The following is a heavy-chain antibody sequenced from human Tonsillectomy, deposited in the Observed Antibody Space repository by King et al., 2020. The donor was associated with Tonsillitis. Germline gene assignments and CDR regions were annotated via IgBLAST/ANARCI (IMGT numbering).Heavy chain of an antibody. Sequence: QLVQSGAEVKKPGESLKISCKAFGFSFRTYWIGWVRQMPGKGLDWMGIIYPDDSDTRYSPSFQGQVTISADKSINTAYLQWSSLKASDTAMYYCARPYSGSKTGQDAFDIWGQGTMVTVSS. CDR3: ARPYSGSKTGQDAFDI. J-gene: IGHJ3*02. CDR2: IYPDDSDT. V-gene: IGHV5-51*01. CDR1: GFSFRTYW. D-gene: IGHD1-26*01.